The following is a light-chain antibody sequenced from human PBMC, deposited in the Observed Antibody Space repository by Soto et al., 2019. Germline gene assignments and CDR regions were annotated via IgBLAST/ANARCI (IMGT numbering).Light chain of an antibody. CDR2: DAS. V-gene: IGKV3D-20*01. Sequence: EIVLTQSPATLSLSPGERATLSCGASQSVGSSYLAWYQQKPGLAPRLLIYDASSRATGIPDRFSGSGSGTDFTLTISRLEPEDFAVYYCQQYGDSPWTFGQGSRVEIK. CDR1: QSVGSSY. J-gene: IGKJ1*01. CDR3: QQYGDSPWT.